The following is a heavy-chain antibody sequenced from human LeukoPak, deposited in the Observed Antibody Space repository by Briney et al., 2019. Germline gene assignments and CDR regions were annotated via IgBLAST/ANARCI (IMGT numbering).Heavy chain of an antibody. V-gene: IGHV3-30*18. CDR2: ISYDGGNE. Sequence: GGSLRLSCAASGFTLSSYDMHWVRQAPGKGLEWVAVISYDGGNEYYADSVKGRFTIFRDNSKNTLYLQMNSLRAEDTAVYYCAKEFSSHFDYWGQGTLVTVSS. J-gene: IGHJ4*02. CDR3: AKEFSSHFDY. D-gene: IGHD2-2*01. CDR1: GFTLSSYD.